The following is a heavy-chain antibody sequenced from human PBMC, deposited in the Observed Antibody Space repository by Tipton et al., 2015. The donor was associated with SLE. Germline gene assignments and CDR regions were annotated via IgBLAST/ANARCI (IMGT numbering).Heavy chain of an antibody. Sequence: TLSLTCSVSGGSISSGGYYWSWIRQYPGKGLEWIGYIYYRGTTHYNPSLESRASISVDTSRNQFSLNLTSVTAADTAVFYRARGEGYKGFYFIDVWGRGTKVTVPS. J-gene: IGHJ6*04. D-gene: IGHD5-24*01. CDR1: GGSISSGGYY. V-gene: IGHV4-31*03. CDR2: IYYRGTT. CDR3: ARGEGYKGFYFIDV.